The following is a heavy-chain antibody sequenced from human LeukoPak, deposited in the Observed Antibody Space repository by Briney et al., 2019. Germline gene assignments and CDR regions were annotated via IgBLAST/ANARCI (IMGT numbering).Heavy chain of an antibody. Sequence: PGGSLRLSCAASGFTFSSYSMNWVRQAPGKGLEWVSSISSSSSYIYYADSVKGRFTISRDNAKNSLHLQMNSLRAEDTAVYYCARALGYCSSTSCHHRSLRYYYMDVWGKGTTVTVSS. CDR2: ISSSSSYI. J-gene: IGHJ6*03. CDR3: ARALGYCSSTSCHHRSLRYYYMDV. V-gene: IGHV3-21*01. CDR1: GFTFSSYS. D-gene: IGHD2-2*01.